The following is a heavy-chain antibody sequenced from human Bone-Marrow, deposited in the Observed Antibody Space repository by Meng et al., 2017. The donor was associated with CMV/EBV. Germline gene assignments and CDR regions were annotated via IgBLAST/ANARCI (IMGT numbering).Heavy chain of an antibody. V-gene: IGHV3-49*04. Sequence: GGSLRLSCTASGFTFGDYAMSWVRQAPGKGLEWVGFIRSKAYGGTTEYAASVKGRFIISRDDSKSIAYLQMNSLKTEDTAVYYCTRESELPPANAFDIWGQGTMVTVSS. CDR1: GFTFGDYA. CDR3: TRESELPPANAFDI. J-gene: IGHJ3*02. CDR2: IRSKAYGGTT. D-gene: IGHD1-26*01.